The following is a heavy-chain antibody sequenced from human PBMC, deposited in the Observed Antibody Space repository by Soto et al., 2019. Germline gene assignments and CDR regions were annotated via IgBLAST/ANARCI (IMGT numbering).Heavy chain of an antibody. CDR3: ARERGITVMAVVTNGDSFDI. J-gene: IGHJ3*02. CDR1: GYTFTRYY. Sequence: QVHLVQSGAEVKKPGASVKVSCKASGYTFTRYYVHCVRQAPGQVLAWMGIINPSGGSTSYAQKSQGRDTMTRDTSTSTVYMELTSLRSEDTAVYFCARERGITVMAVVTNGDSFDIWGQGTVVTGSS. CDR2: INPSGGST. D-gene: IGHD3-22*01. V-gene: IGHV1-46*01.